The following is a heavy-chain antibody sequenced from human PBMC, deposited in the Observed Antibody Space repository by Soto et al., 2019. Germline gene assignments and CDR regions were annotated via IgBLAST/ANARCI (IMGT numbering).Heavy chain of an antibody. CDR2: IVPIFGTT. D-gene: IGHD6-19*01. CDR1: GGTFSNYA. V-gene: IGHV1-69*12. CDR3: ARVEAVAGLYNYHGLDV. Sequence: QVQLVQSGAEVKKPGSSVKVSCKVSGGTFSNYAIDWVRLAPGHGVEWMGGIVPIFGTTYYTQKFQGRAILIADDSTTTASLEMSSLRSEDTAIYYCARVEAVAGLYNYHGLDVWGQGTSVTVYS. J-gene: IGHJ6*02.